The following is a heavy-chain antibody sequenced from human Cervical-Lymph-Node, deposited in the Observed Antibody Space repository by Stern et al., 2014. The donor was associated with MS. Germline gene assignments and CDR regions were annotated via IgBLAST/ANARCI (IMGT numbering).Heavy chain of an antibody. J-gene: IGHJ4*02. CDR3: ARDPHDYGDRFDY. CDR2: INNNTGNP. Sequence: VQLEESGSELKKPGASVKVSCKASGYSFTHFALNWVRHAPGQGLQWMGWINNNTGNPSYAQAFTGRFVFSLDTSVSTAYLQISSLKAEDTAVYYCARDPHDYGDRFDYWGQGTLVTVSS. V-gene: IGHV7-4-1*02. CDR1: GYSFTHFA. D-gene: IGHD4-17*01.